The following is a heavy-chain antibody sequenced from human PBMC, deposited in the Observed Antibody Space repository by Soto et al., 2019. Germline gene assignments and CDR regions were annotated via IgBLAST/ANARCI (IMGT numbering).Heavy chain of an antibody. V-gene: IGHV3-64*01. Sequence: GGSLRLSCAASGFTFSSYAMHWVRQAPGKGLEYVSAISSNGGSTYYANSVKGRFTISRDNSKNTLYLQMGSLRAEDMAVYYCARGFVVVPAAPDYWGQGTLVTVSS. CDR3: ARGFVVVPAAPDY. D-gene: IGHD2-2*01. J-gene: IGHJ4*02. CDR1: GFTFSSYA. CDR2: ISSNGGST.